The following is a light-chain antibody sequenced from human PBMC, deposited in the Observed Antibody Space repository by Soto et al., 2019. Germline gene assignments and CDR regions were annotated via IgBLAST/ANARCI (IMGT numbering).Light chain of an antibody. V-gene: IGLV1-51*01. CDR1: SSNIGNNY. CDR3: GTWDSSLSSVI. Sequence: QSVLTQPPSVSAAPGQTVTISCSGSSSNIGNNYVSWYQQLPGTAPKLLIFDNNQRPSGIPDRFSVSKSGTSATLAITGLQTGDEADYYCGTWDSSLSSVIFGGGTKLTVL. CDR2: DNN. J-gene: IGLJ2*01.